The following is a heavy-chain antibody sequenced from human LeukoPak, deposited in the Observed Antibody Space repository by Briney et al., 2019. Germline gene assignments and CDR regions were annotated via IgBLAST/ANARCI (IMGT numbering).Heavy chain of an antibody. Sequence: ASVKVSCKASGGTFSSHGISWVRQAPGEGLEWMGGIIPISGIANYAQKFQGRVTITADESTSTAYMELSSLRSEDTAVYYCARARYCSGGSCDQEFDYWGQGTLVTVSS. CDR1: GGTFSSHG. CDR2: IIPISGIA. D-gene: IGHD2-15*01. V-gene: IGHV1-69*01. J-gene: IGHJ4*02. CDR3: ARARYCSGGSCDQEFDY.